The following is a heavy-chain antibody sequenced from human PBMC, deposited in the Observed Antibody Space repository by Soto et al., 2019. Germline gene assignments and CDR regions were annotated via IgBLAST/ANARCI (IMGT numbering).Heavy chain of an antibody. CDR1: GFTFSSYG. CDR2: MSYDGSNK. D-gene: IGHD5-12*01. Sequence: GGSLRLSCAASGFTFSSYGMHWVRQAPGKGLEWVAVMSYDGSNKYYADSVKGRFTISRDNSKNTLYLQMNSLRAEDTAVYYGATVATNSYNWLDPWGQGTLVTVSS. J-gene: IGHJ5*02. CDR3: ATVATNSYNWLDP. V-gene: IGHV3-30*03.